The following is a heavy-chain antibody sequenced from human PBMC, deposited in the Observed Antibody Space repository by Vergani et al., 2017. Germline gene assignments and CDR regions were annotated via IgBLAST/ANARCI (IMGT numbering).Heavy chain of an antibody. CDR3: ARDEKGLVGATRARYFDY. CDR1: GGSISSSSYY. D-gene: IGHD1-26*01. CDR2: IYYSGST. V-gene: IGHV4-39*02. J-gene: IGHJ4*02. Sequence: QLQLQESGPGLVKPSETLSLTCTVSGGSISSSSYYWGWIRQPPGKGLEWIGSIYYSGSTYYNPSLKSRVTISVDTSKNQFSLKLSSVTAADTAVYYCARDEKGLVGATRARYFDYWGQGTLVTVSS.